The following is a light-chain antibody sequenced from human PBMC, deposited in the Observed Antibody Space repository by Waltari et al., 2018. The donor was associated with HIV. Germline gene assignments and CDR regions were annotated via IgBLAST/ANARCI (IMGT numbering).Light chain of an antibody. CDR1: QDITNH. CDR3: LQLSLYPLT. Sequence: MTQSPSSLSASVGDRITITCRASQDITNHLGWYQQTPGKAPKRLIYAASILQDGVPSRFSGTGSGTEFTLTISSLQPEDFATYYCLQLSLYPLTFGQGTRVDI. CDR2: AAS. V-gene: IGKV1-17*01. J-gene: IGKJ1*01.